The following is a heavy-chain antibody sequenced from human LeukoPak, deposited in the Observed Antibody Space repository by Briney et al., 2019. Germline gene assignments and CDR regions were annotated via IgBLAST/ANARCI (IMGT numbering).Heavy chain of an antibody. Sequence: ASVKVSCKASGYTFTSYAMHWVRQAPGQRLEWMGWINAGNGNTKYSQKFQGRVTITRDTSASTAYMELSSLRSEDTAVYYCATKGDCSSTSCYRGAEYFQHWGQGTLVTVSS. CDR3: ATKGDCSSTSCYRGAEYFQH. J-gene: IGHJ1*01. D-gene: IGHD2-2*01. CDR2: INAGNGNT. V-gene: IGHV1-3*01. CDR1: GYTFTSYA.